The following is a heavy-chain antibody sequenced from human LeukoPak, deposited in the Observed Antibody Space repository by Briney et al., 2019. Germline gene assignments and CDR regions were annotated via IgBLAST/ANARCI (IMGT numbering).Heavy chain of an antibody. Sequence: GASVKVSCKASGYTFTSYGISWVRQAPGQGLEWIGWISAYNGNTNYAQKLQGRVTMTTDTSTSTAYMELRSLRSDDTTVYYCARDKDIAARPNWFDPWGQGTLVTVSS. D-gene: IGHD6-6*01. CDR2: ISAYNGNT. CDR1: GYTFTSYG. CDR3: ARDKDIAARPNWFDP. J-gene: IGHJ5*02. V-gene: IGHV1-18*01.